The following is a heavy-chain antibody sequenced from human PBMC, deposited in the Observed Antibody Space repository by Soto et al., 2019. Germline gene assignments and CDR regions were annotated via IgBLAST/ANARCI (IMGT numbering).Heavy chain of an antibody. CDR1: GFTFSSYA. CDR3: APKDIVVVPDGMDV. Sequence: GGSLRLSCAASGFTFSSYAMSWVRQAPGKGLEWVSAISGSGGSTYYADSVKGRFTISRDDSKNTLYLQMNSLRAEDTAVYYCAPKDIVVVPDGMDVWGQGTTVTVSS. D-gene: IGHD2-2*01. V-gene: IGHV3-23*01. J-gene: IGHJ6*02. CDR2: ISGSGGST.